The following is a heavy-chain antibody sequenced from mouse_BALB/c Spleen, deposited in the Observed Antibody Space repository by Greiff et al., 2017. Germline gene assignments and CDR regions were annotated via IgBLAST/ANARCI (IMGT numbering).Heavy chain of an antibody. D-gene: IGHD2-1*01. Sequence: EVQGVESGGGLVQPGGSLRLSCATSGFTFTDYYMSWVRQPPGKALEWLGFIRTKANGYTTEYSATVKAGFTISRDNSQSIIYLQMNTLRAEDSATYYGAREENYLAYWGQGTLVTVSA. CDR2: IRTKANGYTT. CDR1: GFTFTDYY. J-gene: IGHJ3*01. CDR3: AREENYLAY. V-gene: IGHV7-3*02.